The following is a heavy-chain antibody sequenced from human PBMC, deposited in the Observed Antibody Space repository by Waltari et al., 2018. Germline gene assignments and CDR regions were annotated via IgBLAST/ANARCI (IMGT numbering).Heavy chain of an antibody. CDR1: GGTFSSYA. CDR3: ARLIYYDILTGYSDYYYYMDV. Sequence: QVQLVQSGAEVKKPGSSVKVSCKASGGTFSSYAISWVRQAPGQGLEWMGGIIPIFGTANYAQKFQGRVTITADESTSTAYMELSSLRSEDTAVYYCARLIYYDILTGYSDYYYYMDVWGKGTTVTVSS. V-gene: IGHV1-69*01. CDR2: IIPIFGTA. D-gene: IGHD3-9*01. J-gene: IGHJ6*03.